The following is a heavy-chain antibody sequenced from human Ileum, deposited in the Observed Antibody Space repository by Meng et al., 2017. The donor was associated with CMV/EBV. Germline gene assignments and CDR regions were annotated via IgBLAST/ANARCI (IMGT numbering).Heavy chain of an antibody. J-gene: IGHJ4*02. CDR1: GGSINSFY. Sequence: QVQLQESGPGLVKPSETLSLTCSVSGGSINSFYWSWIRQPAGKGLEWIGRIYSSGIINYNPSLKSRVTVSVDTSNNQFSLKVSSVTAADTAVYYCARGQDNHKGGVHWGQGTLVTVSS. D-gene: IGHD1-14*01. CDR3: ARGQDNHKGGVH. V-gene: IGHV4-4*07. CDR2: IYSSGII.